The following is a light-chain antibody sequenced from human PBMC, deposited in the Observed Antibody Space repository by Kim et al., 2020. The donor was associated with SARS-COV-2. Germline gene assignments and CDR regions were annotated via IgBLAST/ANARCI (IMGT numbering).Light chain of an antibody. Sequence: QSALTQPASVSGSPGQSISISCTGTSSNIGSYNYVSWHQQHPGKAPKLMIYDVNKRPSGISSRFSGSKSGSTASLTISGLQAEDEADYYCSSFTTRSTLVFGGGTQVTVL. CDR2: DVN. J-gene: IGLJ2*01. CDR3: SSFTTRSTLV. V-gene: IGLV2-14*03. CDR1: SSNIGSYNY.